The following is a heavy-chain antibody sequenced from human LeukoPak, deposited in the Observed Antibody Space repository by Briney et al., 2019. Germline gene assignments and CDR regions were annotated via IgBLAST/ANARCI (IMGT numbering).Heavy chain of an antibody. Sequence: ASVKVSCKASGYTFTSYDINWVRQATGQGLEWMGWMNPNSGNTGYAQKFQGRVTMTRNTSISTAYMELSSLRSEDTAVYYCARGEFLAAAGDYWGQGTLVTVSS. D-gene: IGHD6-13*01. CDR2: MNPNSGNT. CDR3: ARGEFLAAAGDY. J-gene: IGHJ4*02. V-gene: IGHV1-8*01. CDR1: GYTFTSYD.